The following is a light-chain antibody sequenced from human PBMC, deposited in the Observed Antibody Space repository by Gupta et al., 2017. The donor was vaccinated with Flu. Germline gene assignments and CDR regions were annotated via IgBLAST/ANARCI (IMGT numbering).Light chain of an antibody. CDR3: QPGYTTPRT. Sequence: DIQMTQSSSSLSASVGDRVTISCRASQSISAYLNWYQQKPGKAPQLLISGASTLQRGVPSRFSGSRSGTDFTLTITSLQPEDFATYYCQPGYTTPRTFGQGTQVEIK. CDR2: GAS. CDR1: QSISAY. V-gene: IGKV1-39*01. J-gene: IGKJ1*01.